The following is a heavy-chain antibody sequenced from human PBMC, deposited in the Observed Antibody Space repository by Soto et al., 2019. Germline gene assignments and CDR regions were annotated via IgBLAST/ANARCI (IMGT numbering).Heavy chain of an antibody. CDR2: IIPIFGTA. Sequence: QVQLVQSGAEVKKPGSSVKVSCKASGGTFSSYAISWVRQAPGQGLEWMGGIIPIFGTANYAQKFQGRVTITADESTSTAYMELSSLRSEDTAVYYCARDTPGTTWRSHYYGMDVWGQGTTVTVSS. CDR1: GGTFSSYA. D-gene: IGHD1-7*01. J-gene: IGHJ6*02. CDR3: ARDTPGTTWRSHYYGMDV. V-gene: IGHV1-69*01.